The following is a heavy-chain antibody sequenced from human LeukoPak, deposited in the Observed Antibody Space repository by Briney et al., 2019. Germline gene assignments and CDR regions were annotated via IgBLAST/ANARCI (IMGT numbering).Heavy chain of an antibody. CDR2: INPNSGGT. J-gene: IGHJ4*02. CDR1: GYTFTGYY. Sequence: ASVKVSCKASGYTFTGYYMHWVRQAPGQGLEWMGWINPNSGGTNCAQTFQGRVTMTRDTSISTAYMELSRLRSDDTAVYYCAREEGYCSTTSCSATFDYWGQGTLVTVSS. CDR3: AREEGYCSTTSCSATFDY. V-gene: IGHV1-2*02. D-gene: IGHD2-2*01.